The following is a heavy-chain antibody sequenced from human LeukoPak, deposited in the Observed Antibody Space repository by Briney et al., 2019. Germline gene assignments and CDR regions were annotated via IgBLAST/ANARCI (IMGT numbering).Heavy chain of an antibody. CDR2: ISSSSSTI. CDR3: ARDFDNSGWYEVDY. D-gene: IGHD6-19*01. J-gene: IGHJ4*02. V-gene: IGHV3-48*04. CDR1: GFTFSSYS. Sequence: GGSLRLSCAASGFTFSSYSMNWVRQAPGKGLEWVSYISSSSSTIYYADSVKGRFTISRDNAKNSLYLQMNSLRAGDTAVYYCARDFDNSGWYEVDYWGQGTLVTVSS.